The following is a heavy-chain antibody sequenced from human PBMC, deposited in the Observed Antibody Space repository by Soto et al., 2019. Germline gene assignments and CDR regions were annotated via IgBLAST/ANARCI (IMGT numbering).Heavy chain of an antibody. V-gene: IGHV3-23*01. D-gene: IGHD2-15*01. CDR1: GFTFSSYT. J-gene: IGHJ4*01. CDR3: TYSCCSGDRCYVPAY. CDR2: ISGSGGSP. Sequence: GGSLRLSCAASGFTFSSYTMAWVRQAPGKGLEWVSSISGSGGSPNYADSVQGRFTISRDNYKNTVSLQMNSLRAEDTATYHCTYSCCSGDRCYVPAYWGHGTLVTVSS.